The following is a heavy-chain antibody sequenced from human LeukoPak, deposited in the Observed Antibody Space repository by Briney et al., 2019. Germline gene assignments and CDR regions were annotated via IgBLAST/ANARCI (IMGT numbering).Heavy chain of an antibody. CDR1: GFTFSSYG. D-gene: IGHD3-16*02. Sequence: GGSLRLSCAASGFTFSSYGMHWVRQAPGKGLEWVAFIRYDGSNKYYADSVKGRFTISRDNSKNTLYLQMNSLRAEDTAVYYCATALRLGELSNLDAFDIWGQGTMVTVSS. CDR3: ATALRLGELSNLDAFDI. V-gene: IGHV3-30*02. CDR2: IRYDGSNK. J-gene: IGHJ3*02.